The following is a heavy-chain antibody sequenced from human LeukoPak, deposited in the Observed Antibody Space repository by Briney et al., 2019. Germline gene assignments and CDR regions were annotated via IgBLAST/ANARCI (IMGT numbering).Heavy chain of an antibody. CDR2: INPNSGGT. V-gene: IGHV1-2*02. Sequence: ASVKVSCKASGYSFADYYMHWVRQAPGQGLEWMGWINPNSGGTNYAQKFQGRVTMTRDTSISTAYMELSRLRSDDTAVYYCARDKDIVATMGDYWGQGTLVTVSS. CDR3: ARDKDIVATMGDY. CDR1: GYSFADYY. D-gene: IGHD5-12*01. J-gene: IGHJ4*02.